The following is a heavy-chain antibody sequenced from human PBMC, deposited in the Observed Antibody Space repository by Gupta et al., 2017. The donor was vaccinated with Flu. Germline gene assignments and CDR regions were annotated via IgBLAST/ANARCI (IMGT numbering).Heavy chain of an antibody. CDR1: GLPVCSVW. CDR2: IKSSAFGGTT. V-gene: IGHV3-15*01. D-gene: IGHD3-3*01. CDR3: ATRPLGGGLFH. J-gene: IGHJ4*02. Sequence: EVQLVEPGGGYVKPGGSLRLSCAGSGLPVCSVWMGWVRQAPGTRLEWAARIKSSAFGGTTDYSAPVKDRFTISRDDSKNTLFLQMSSLRPEDTAVYYCATRPLGGGLFHWGQGTLVTVSS.